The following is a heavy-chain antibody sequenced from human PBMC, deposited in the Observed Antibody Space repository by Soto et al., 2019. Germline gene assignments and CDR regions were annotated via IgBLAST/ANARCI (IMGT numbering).Heavy chain of an antibody. Sequence: QVQLQESGPGLVKPSGTLSLTCAVSGGSISSSNWWSWVRQPPGKGLEWIGEIYHSGSTNYNPSLKRRVPISVDKSKNQCSLKLCSVTAADTAVYYWARAAMGGSSWPFDYWGQGTLVTVSS. CDR2: IYHSGST. D-gene: IGHD6-13*01. CDR3: ARAAMGGSSWPFDY. J-gene: IGHJ4*02. V-gene: IGHV4-4*02. CDR1: GGSISSSNW.